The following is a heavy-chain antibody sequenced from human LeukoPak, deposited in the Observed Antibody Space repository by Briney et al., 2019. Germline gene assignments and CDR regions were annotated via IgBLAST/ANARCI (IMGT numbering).Heavy chain of an antibody. CDR2: MNPNSGNT. CDR1: SNIAGYG. V-gene: IGHV1-8*01. D-gene: IGHD5-12*01. Sequence: SNIAGYGKNGVLQAPGNVNKRMGWMNPNSGNTGYAQKFQGRVTMTRNTSISTAYMELSSLRSEDTAVYYCARGLRGYSGYDYGYYYYGMDVWGQGTTVTVSS. J-gene: IGHJ6*02. CDR3: ARGLRGYSGYDYGYYYYGMDV.